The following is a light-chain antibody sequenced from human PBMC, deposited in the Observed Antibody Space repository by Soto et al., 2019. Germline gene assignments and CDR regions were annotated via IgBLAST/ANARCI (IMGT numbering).Light chain of an antibody. J-gene: IGKJ1*01. CDR2: GAY. V-gene: IGKV3-15*01. Sequence: EIVMTQSPATLSLSPGERTTLSCRASQVVGNNLVWHKQKPGQAARLLIYGAYTRATGIPARLSGSGSGTDFTLTISSLQSEDFAVYYCQHYNYWPPKTFGQGTKVDIK. CDR1: QVVGNN. CDR3: QHYNYWPPKT.